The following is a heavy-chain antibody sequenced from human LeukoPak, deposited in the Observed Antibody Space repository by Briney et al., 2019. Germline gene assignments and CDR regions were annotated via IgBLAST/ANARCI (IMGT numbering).Heavy chain of an antibody. Sequence: GGSLRLSCAASGFTFSSYWMHWVRQAPGKGLVRVSRINTDGSSTSYADSVKGRFTISRDNAKNTLYLQMNSLRAEDTAVYYCARIIVGATGVDYWGQGTLVTVSS. D-gene: IGHD1-26*01. CDR2: INTDGSST. J-gene: IGHJ4*02. CDR3: ARIIVGATGVDY. CDR1: GFTFSSYW. V-gene: IGHV3-74*01.